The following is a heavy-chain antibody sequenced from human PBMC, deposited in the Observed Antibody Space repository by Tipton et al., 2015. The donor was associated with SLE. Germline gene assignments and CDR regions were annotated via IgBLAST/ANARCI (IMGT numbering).Heavy chain of an antibody. V-gene: IGHV4-61*01. D-gene: IGHD5/OR15-5a*01. CDR1: GGAMTRGIYY. J-gene: IGHJ4*02. CDR2: IYYSGST. Sequence: TLSLTCSVSGGAMTRGIYYWSWIRQPPGKGLEWIGYIYYSGSTNYNPSLRSRVTISVDTSKNQVSLKLNSVTAADTALYYCARRRGVNGPFDYWGQGTLVTVSS. CDR3: ARRRGVNGPFDY.